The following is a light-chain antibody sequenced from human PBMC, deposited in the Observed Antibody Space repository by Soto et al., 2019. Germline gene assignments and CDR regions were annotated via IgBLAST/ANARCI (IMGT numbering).Light chain of an antibody. Sequence: EIVLTQSPATLSLSPGETATLSCRASESVSSYLAWYQQKPGQAPRLLIYEASNRATGIPARFSGSGSGTDFTLTIRSLEPEDFAVYYCQQHLTFGQGTKVEIK. CDR2: EAS. CDR1: ESVSSY. V-gene: IGKV3-11*01. CDR3: QQHLT. J-gene: IGKJ1*01.